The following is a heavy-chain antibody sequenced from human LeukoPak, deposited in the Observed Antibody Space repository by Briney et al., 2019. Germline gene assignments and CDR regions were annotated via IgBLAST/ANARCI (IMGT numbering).Heavy chain of an antibody. CDR2: IGAGGTFT. Sequence: GGSLRLSCAASGFTFSSYAMNWVRQAPGKGLEWVSGIGAGGTFTYYADSVKGRFTISRDNSKNTLYLQMNSLRAEDTAVYYCATLYDILTGYPSRVDYWGQGTLVTVSS. CDR3: ATLYDILTGYPSRVDY. D-gene: IGHD3-9*01. CDR1: GFTFSSYA. V-gene: IGHV3-23*01. J-gene: IGHJ4*02.